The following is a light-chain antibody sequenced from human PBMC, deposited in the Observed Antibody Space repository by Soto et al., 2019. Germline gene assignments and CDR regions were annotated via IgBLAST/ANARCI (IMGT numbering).Light chain of an antibody. CDR2: GAS. CDR3: QQYHNWPPQYT. J-gene: IGKJ2*01. V-gene: IGKV3-15*01. CDR1: QTIASN. Sequence: EIVMTQSPVTLSVSPGERVTLSCRASQTIASNLAWYQQKPGQAPRLLIHGASTRTTGVPARFSGSGSGTEFTLTISSLQSEDFAVYYYQQYHNWPPQYTFGQGTKLQI.